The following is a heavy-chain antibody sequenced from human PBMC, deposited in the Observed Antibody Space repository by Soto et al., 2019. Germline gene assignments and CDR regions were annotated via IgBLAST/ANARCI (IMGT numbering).Heavy chain of an antibody. CDR3: ARRISGWSFDY. J-gene: IGHJ4*02. V-gene: IGHV3-23*01. D-gene: IGHD6-19*01. CDR2: ISGSGDST. CDR1: GFSFSSYA. Sequence: EVQLLESGGGLVQPGGSLRLSCAASGFSFSSYAMNWVRQAPGKGLEWVSVISGSGDSTYYADSVKGRFTISRDNSKNRLCRQMITLRAEDTAVYYCARRISGWSFDYWGQGTLVIVS.